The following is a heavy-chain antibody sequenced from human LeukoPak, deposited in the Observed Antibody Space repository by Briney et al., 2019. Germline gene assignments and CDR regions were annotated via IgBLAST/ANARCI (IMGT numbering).Heavy chain of an antibody. V-gene: IGHV4-4*09. D-gene: IGHD4-17*01. CDR2: IYTSGST. Sequence: SETLSLTCTVSGGSISSYYWSWIRQPPGKGLEWIGYIYTSGSTNYNPSLKSRVTISVDTSKNQISLKLSSVTAADTAVYYCARHGAYDYGDRDAFDIWGQGTMVTVSS. CDR1: GGSISSYY. CDR3: ARHGAYDYGDRDAFDI. J-gene: IGHJ3*02.